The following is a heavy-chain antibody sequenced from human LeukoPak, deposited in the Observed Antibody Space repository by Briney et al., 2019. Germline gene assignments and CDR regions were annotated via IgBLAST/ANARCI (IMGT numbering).Heavy chain of an antibody. D-gene: IGHD6-6*01. CDR3: ATQIAARPPMGYYFDY. V-gene: IGHV4-31*03. J-gene: IGHJ4*02. Sequence: SETLSLTCTVSGGSISSGGYYWSWIRQHPGKGLEWIGYIYYSGSTYYNPSLKSRVTISVDTPKNQFSLKLSSVTAADTAVYYCATQIAARPPMGYYFDYWGQGTLVTVSS. CDR2: IYYSGST. CDR1: GGSISSGGYY.